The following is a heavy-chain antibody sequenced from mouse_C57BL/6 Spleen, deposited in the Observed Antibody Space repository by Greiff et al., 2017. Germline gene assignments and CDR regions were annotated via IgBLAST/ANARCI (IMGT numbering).Heavy chain of an antibody. CDR3: ARPNYDGSSYVSYAMDD. Sequence: QVQLQQPGAELVKPGASVKLSCKASGYTFTSYWMPWVKQRPGQGLEWIGEIDPSDSYTNYNQKFKGKATLTVDTSSSTAYMQLSSLTSEDSAVYYCARPNYDGSSYVSYAMDDWGQGTSVTVSS. J-gene: IGHJ4*01. CDR2: IDPSDSYT. CDR1: GYTFTSYW. V-gene: IGHV1-50*01. D-gene: IGHD1-1*01.